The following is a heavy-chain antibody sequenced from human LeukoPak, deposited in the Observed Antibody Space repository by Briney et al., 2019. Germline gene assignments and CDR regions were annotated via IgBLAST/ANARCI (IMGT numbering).Heavy chain of an antibody. CDR3: ARVYSSGWPHAP. Sequence: SETLSLTCAVYGGSISSYYWSWIRQPPGKGLEWIGYIYYSGSTNYNPSLKSRVTISVDTSKNQFSLKLSSVTAADTAVYYCARVYSSGWPHAPWGQGTLVTASS. V-gene: IGHV4-59*01. CDR1: GGSISSYY. CDR2: IYYSGST. D-gene: IGHD6-19*01. J-gene: IGHJ5*02.